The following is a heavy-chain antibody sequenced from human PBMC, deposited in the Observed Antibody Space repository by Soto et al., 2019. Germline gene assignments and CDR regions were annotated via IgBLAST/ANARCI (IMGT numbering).Heavy chain of an antibody. Sequence: VQLLESGGGLAQPGGSLRLSCAASGFTFSNYAMNWVRQAPGKGLEWVSTISGSGGGTYYADTVKGRFTISRDNSQNTLYLQMNSLRAEDTAVYYCAKDIVVVTAMHYYYGMDVWGQGTTVTDSS. CDR2: ISGSGGGT. V-gene: IGHV3-23*01. CDR1: GFTFSNYA. CDR3: AKDIVVVTAMHYYYGMDV. J-gene: IGHJ6*02. D-gene: IGHD2-21*02.